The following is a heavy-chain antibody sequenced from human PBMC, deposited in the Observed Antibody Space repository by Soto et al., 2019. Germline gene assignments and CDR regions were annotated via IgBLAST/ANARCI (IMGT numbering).Heavy chain of an antibody. V-gene: IGHV1-58*01. CDR1: GFTFTSSA. CDR2: IVVGSGNT. J-gene: IGHJ6*02. CDR3: AAPDRYSSSWYQKAYYSGMDV. Sequence: SVKVSCKASGFTFTSSALQWVRQARGQRLEWIGWIVVGSGNTNYAQKFQERVTITRDMSTSTAYVELSSLRSEDTAVYYCAAPDRYSSSWYQKAYYSGMDVWGQGTTVTVSX. D-gene: IGHD6-13*01.